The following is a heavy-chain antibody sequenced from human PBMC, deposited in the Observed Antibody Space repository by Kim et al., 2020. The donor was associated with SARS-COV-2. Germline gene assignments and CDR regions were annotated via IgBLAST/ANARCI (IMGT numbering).Heavy chain of an antibody. CDR3: ARVFKGMRGYYFDY. Sequence: SETLSLTCAVSGGSISSSNWWSWVRQPPGKGLEWIGEIYHSGSTNYNPSLKSRVTISVDKSKNQFSLKLSSVTAADTAVYYCARVFKGMRGYYFDYWGQGTLVTVSS. J-gene: IGHJ4*02. CDR2: IYHSGST. V-gene: IGHV4-4*02. CDR1: GGSISSSNW.